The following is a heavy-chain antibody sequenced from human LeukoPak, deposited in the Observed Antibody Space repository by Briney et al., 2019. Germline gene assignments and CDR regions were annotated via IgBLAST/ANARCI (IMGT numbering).Heavy chain of an antibody. CDR1: GYRFISFW. CDR2: IYTGDADT. J-gene: IGHJ6*02. D-gene: IGHD3-10*01. Sequence: GESLKISCKASGYRFISFWISWVGQMPGKGLEWLGIIYTGDADTRYSPSFQAQVTISADKSISPAYFKWGGLKASDPPVIYCARRGGSGSYYKYGMDVWGQGTTVTVSS. V-gene: IGHV5-51*01. CDR3: ARRGGSGSYYKYGMDV.